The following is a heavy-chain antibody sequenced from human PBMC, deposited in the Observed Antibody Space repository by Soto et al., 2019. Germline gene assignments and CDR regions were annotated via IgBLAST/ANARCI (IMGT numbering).Heavy chain of an antibody. CDR2: IIPIFGTA. Sequence: QVQLVKSGAEVKKPGSSVKVSCKASGGTFSSYAISWVRQAPGQGLEWMGGIIPIFGTANYAQKFQGRVTITADESTSTADMELGSMRSEDTAVYYCETRPGSGGSFWWFDPWGQGSLVTVSS. D-gene: IGHD2-15*01. CDR3: ETRPGSGGSFWWFDP. J-gene: IGHJ5*02. CDR1: GGTFSSYA. V-gene: IGHV1-69*12.